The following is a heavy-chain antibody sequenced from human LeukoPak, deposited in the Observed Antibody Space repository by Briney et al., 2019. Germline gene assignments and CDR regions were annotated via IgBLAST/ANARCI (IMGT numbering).Heavy chain of an antibody. CDR3: AKPLVSDYYDSSGYWGY. CDR1: GFTFSSYA. J-gene: IGHJ4*02. V-gene: IGHV3-23*01. CDR2: ISGSGDST. D-gene: IGHD3-22*01. Sequence: GGSLRLSCAASGFTFSSYAMSWVRQAQGKGLEWVSAISGSGDSTYYSDSVKGRFTISRDNSKNTLYVQMNSLRAEDTAVYYCAKPLVSDYYDSSGYWGYWGQGTLVTVSS.